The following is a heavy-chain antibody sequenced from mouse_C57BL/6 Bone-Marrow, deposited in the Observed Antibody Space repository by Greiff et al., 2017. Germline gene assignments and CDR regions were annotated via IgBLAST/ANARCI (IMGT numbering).Heavy chain of an antibody. V-gene: IGHV5-17*01. CDR2: ISSGSSTI. Sequence: EVKVVESGGGLVKPGGSLKLSCAASGFTFSDYGMHWVRQAPEKGLEWVAYISSGSSTIYYADTVKGRFPISRDNAKNTLFLQMTSLRSEDTTMYYCARPDYWYLDVWGTGTTVTVSS. CDR3: ARPDYWYLDV. CDR1: GFTFSDYG. J-gene: IGHJ1*03.